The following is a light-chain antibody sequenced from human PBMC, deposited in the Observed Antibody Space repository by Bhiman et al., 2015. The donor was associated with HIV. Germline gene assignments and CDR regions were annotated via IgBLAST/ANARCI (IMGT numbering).Light chain of an antibody. CDR3: QAWDSSTAVV. J-gene: IGLJ2*01. CDR2: QDN. CDR1: KLGDRY. Sequence: SYELTQPPSVSVSPGQTASITCSGDKLGDRYAHWYQQKPGQSPVLVIYQDNKRPSGIPERFSGSNSGNTATLTISGTQAMDEADYYCQAWDSSTAVVFGGGTKLTVL. V-gene: IGLV3-1*01.